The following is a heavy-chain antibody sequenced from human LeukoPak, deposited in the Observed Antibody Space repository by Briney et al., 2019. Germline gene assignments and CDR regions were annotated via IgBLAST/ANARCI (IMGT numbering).Heavy chain of an antibody. J-gene: IGHJ4*02. CDR3: ARAFNPRHCSGGGCYFSR. CDR1: GGSFSGYY. Sequence: SETLSLTCAVYGGSFSGYYWSWIRQPPGKGLEWIGEINHSGSTNYNPSLKSRVTISVDTSKNQFSLKLSSVTAADTAVYYCARAFNPRHCSGGGCYFSRWGQGTLVTVSS. CDR2: INHSGST. V-gene: IGHV4-34*01. D-gene: IGHD2-15*01.